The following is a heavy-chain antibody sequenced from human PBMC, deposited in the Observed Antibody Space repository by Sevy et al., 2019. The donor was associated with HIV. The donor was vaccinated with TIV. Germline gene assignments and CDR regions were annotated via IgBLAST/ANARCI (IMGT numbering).Heavy chain of an antibody. CDR1: GFTFSSYS. Sequence: GGSLRLSCAASGFTFSSYSMNWVRQAPGKGLEWVSYISSSSSTIYYADSVKGRFTISRDNAKNSLYLQMNSLRAEDSAVYYCARTSHSYDFWSGYYSTDAFDIWGQGTMVTVSS. D-gene: IGHD3-3*01. J-gene: IGHJ3*02. V-gene: IGHV3-48*01. CDR2: ISSSSSTI. CDR3: ARTSHSYDFWSGYYSTDAFDI.